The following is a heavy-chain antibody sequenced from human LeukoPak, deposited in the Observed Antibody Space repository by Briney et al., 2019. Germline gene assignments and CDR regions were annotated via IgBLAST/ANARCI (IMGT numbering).Heavy chain of an antibody. V-gene: IGHV3-9*03. CDR1: GFTFDDYA. CDR2: ISWNSGSI. Sequence: GRSLRLSCAASGFTFDDYAVHWVRQAPGKGREWVAGISWNSGSIHYADSVKGRFTISRDNAKNSLYLQMNRLRAEDMALYYCAKGYCISTSCQIDYWGQGTLVTVSS. CDR3: AKGYCISTSCQIDY. D-gene: IGHD2-2*01. J-gene: IGHJ4*02.